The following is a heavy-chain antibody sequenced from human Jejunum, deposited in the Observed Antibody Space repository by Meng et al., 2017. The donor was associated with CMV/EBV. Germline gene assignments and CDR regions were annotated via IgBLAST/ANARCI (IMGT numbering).Heavy chain of an antibody. J-gene: IGHJ4*02. Sequence: CVVSGFTLSNYWMRWVRQAPGKVLVWVSRISLDGSSTNYADSVKGRFTISRDNAKNTVYLQMKSLRVEDTAVYYCARDLWGLGDYWGQGTLVTVSS. V-gene: IGHV3-74*01. CDR3: ARDLWGLGDY. D-gene: IGHD3/OR15-3a*01. CDR2: ISLDGSST. CDR1: GFTLSNYW.